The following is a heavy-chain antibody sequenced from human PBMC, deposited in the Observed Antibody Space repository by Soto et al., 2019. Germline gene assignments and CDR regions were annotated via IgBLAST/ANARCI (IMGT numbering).Heavy chain of an antibody. J-gene: IGHJ3*02. CDR2: IIPILGIA. CDR3: AATRMTTVTTSTAFDI. V-gene: IGHV1-69*02. D-gene: IGHD4-4*01. Sequence: QVQLVQSGAEVKKPGSSVKVSCKASGGTFSSYTISWVRQAPGHGLEWMGRIIPILGIANYAQKFQGRVTITADKSTSTAYMELSSLRSEDTAVYYCAATRMTTVTTSTAFDIWGQGTMVTVSS. CDR1: GGTFSSYT.